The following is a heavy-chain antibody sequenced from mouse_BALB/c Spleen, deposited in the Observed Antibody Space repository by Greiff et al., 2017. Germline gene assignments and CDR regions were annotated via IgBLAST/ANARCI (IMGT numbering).Heavy chain of an antibody. CDR2: INSNGGST. J-gene: IGHJ2*01. V-gene: IGHV5-6-3*01. Sequence: EVQLVESGGGLVQPGGSLKLSCAASGFTFSSYGMSWVRQTPDKRLELVATINSNGGSTYYPDSVKGRFTISRDNAKNTLYLQMSSLKSEDTAMYYCAIGRQLGFDYWGQGTTLTVSS. CDR3: AIGRQLGFDY. CDR1: GFTFSSYG. D-gene: IGHD4-1*02.